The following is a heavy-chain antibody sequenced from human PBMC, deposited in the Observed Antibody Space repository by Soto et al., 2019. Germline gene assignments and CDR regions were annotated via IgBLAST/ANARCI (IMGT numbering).Heavy chain of an antibody. Sequence: GGSLRLSCAASGFTFSSYSMNWVRQAPGKGLEWVSSISSSSSYIYYADSVKGRFTISRDNAKYSLYLQMNSLRAEDTAVYYCARGGYDFWSGYPDVWGQGTTVTVSS. CDR2: ISSSSSYI. V-gene: IGHV3-21*01. CDR1: GFTFSSYS. J-gene: IGHJ6*02. D-gene: IGHD3-3*01. CDR3: ARGGYDFWSGYPDV.